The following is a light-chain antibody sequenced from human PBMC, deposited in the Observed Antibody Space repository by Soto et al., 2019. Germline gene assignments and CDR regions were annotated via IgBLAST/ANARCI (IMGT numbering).Light chain of an antibody. Sequence: QSALTQPASVSGSPGQSITISCTGTSSDVGGSNHVSWYQHHPGKAPKLIIYEVSYRPSGVSNRFSGSKSGYTASLTISGLQVGDEVDYSCTSRTSSGIRVFGTGTKLTFL. CDR1: SSDVGGSNH. CDR2: EVS. CDR3: TSRTSSGIRV. V-gene: IGLV2-14*01. J-gene: IGLJ1*01.